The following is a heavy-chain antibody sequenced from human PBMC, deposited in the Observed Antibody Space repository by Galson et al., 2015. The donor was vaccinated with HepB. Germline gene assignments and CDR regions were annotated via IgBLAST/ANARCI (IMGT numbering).Heavy chain of an antibody. V-gene: IGHV3-11*01. J-gene: IGHJ6*02. D-gene: IGHD6-19*01. CDR1: GFTFSDYY. CDR2: ISSSGNTI. Sequence: SLRLSCAASGFTFSDYYMSWIRQAPGKGLEWVSYISSSGNTIYYADSVKGRFTISRDNAKNSLYLQMNSLRAEDTAVYYCARPYSSGWGYYYGMDVWGQGTTVTVSS. CDR3: ARPYSSGWGYYYGMDV.